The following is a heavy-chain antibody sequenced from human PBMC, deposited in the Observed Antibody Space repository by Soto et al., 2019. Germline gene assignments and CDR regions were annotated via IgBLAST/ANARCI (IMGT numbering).Heavy chain of an antibody. D-gene: IGHD3-10*01. CDR1: GASISRGGSS. J-gene: IGHJ6*02. CDR3: ARGLAVRGSYGLDV. V-gene: IGHV4-30-2*01. Sequence: SETLSLTCAVSGASISRGGSSWSWIRQAPGTGLEWIGYIYHNGITNYNPSLKSRVTISVGKSQNQFPLSLNFVTAADTAVYYCARGLAVRGSYGLDVWGQGTTVTVSS. CDR2: IYHNGIT.